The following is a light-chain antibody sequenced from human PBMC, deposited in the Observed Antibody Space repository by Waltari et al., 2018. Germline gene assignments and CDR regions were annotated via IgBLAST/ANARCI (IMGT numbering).Light chain of an antibody. CDR2: WAS. J-gene: IGKJ4*01. Sequence: DIVMTQSPDSLAVSLGARATINCKSSQSLLYSSNNKNSLAWYQQKPGQPPKRLIYWASSLESGVPDRFSASGSGTDFTLTIISLQAEDVAVYYCQQYYSTPLTFGGGTKVEIK. CDR3: QQYYSTPLT. CDR1: QSLLYSSNNKNS. V-gene: IGKV4-1*01.